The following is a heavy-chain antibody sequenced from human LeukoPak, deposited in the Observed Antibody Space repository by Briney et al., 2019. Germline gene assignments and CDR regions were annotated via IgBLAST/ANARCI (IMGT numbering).Heavy chain of an antibody. D-gene: IGHD1-26*01. V-gene: IGHV3-48*01. J-gene: IGHJ3*02. Sequence: PGGSLRLSCAASGFTFSSYSMNWVRQAPGKGLEWVSYISSSSSIIYYADSVEGRFTISRDNAKNSLYLQMNSLRAEDTAVYYCAREAWELPFDIWGQGTMVTVSS. CDR2: ISSSSSII. CDR3: AREAWELPFDI. CDR1: GFTFSSYS.